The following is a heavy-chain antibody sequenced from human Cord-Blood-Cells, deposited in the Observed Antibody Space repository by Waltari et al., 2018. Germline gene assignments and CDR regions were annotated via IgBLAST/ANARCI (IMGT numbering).Heavy chain of an antibody. J-gene: IGHJ3*02. CDR2: INSDGSST. CDR3: ARDYGDAFDI. CDR1: RCSFSSYC. Sequence: VQLVESGAGLVHPGGSLRLSCAASRCSFSSYCMPWVRQAPGKGLVWVSRINSDGSSTSYADSVKGRFTISRDNAKNTLYLQMNSLRAEDTAVYYCARDYGDAFDIWGQGTMVTVSS. V-gene: IGHV3-74*01. D-gene: IGHD4-17*01.